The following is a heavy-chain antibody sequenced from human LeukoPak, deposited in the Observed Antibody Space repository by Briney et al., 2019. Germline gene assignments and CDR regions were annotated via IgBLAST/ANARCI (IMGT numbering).Heavy chain of an antibody. V-gene: IGHV1-3*01. CDR3: ARGSTSDWPFDY. J-gene: IGHJ4*02. Sequence: GASVKVSCKASGYTFTDYAIHWVRQAPGQRPEWMGWINAGNGDTKYSQKFQGRVTITRDTSASIVYMELSSLISEDTALYSCARGSTSDWPFDYWGQGTRVTVSS. CDR2: INAGNGDT. D-gene: IGHD2-2*01. CDR1: GYTFTDYA.